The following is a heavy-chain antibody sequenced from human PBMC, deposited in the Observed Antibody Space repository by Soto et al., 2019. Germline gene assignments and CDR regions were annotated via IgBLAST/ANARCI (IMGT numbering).Heavy chain of an antibody. Sequence: GGSLRLSCAASGFTFSNCAMSWVRQAPAKGLEWVSAIRDSDSGGTTYYADSVKGRFTISRDDSKNTLYLQMSSLRAEDTAMYYCAKVRVGIDVDFDYWGQGARVTLSS. V-gene: IGHV3-23*01. J-gene: IGHJ4*02. D-gene: IGHD2-21*01. CDR3: AKVRVGIDVDFDY. CDR2: IRDSDSGGTT. CDR1: GFTFSNCA.